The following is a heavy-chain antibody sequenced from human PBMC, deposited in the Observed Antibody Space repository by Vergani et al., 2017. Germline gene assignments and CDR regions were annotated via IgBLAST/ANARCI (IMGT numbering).Heavy chain of an antibody. CDR3: ARDRIITIFGVVIIPGDY. J-gene: IGHJ4*02. CDR2: ISAHNGNT. V-gene: IGHV1-18*01. CDR1: GYTFTSYG. D-gene: IGHD3-3*01. Sequence: QVQLVQSGAEVKKPGASVKVSCKASGYTFTSYGISWVRQAPGQGLEWMGWISAHNGNTNYAQKLQGRVTMTTDTSTSTAYMELRSLRSDDTAVYYCARDRIITIFGVVIIPGDYWGQGTLVTVSS.